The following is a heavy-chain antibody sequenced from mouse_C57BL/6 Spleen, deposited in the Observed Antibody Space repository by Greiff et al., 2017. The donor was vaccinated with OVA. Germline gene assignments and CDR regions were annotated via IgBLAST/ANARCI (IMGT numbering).Heavy chain of an antibody. D-gene: IGHD1-1*01. CDR2: LNPSTGGT. V-gene: IGHV1-42*01. J-gene: IGHJ1*03. Sequence: EVQLQQSGPELVKPGASVKISCKASGYSFTGYYMNWVKQSPEKSLEWIGELNPSTGGTTYNQKFKAKATLTVDKSSSTAYMQLKSLTSEDSAVYYCARDYGSSNWYFDVWGTGTTVTVSS. CDR1: GYSFTGYY. CDR3: ARDYGSSNWYFDV.